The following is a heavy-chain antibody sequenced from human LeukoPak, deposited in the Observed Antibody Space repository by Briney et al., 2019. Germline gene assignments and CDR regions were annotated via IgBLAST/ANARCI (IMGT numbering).Heavy chain of an antibody. D-gene: IGHD2-15*01. CDR1: GYSFTSYW. CDR3: ARQGPRVVLDY. Sequence: GESLKISCKGSGYSFTSYWIGWVRQMPGKGLEWMGIISPTDSDTRYSPSFQGQVTISVDKSISTAYLQWTTLKASDTAMYYCARQGPRVVLDYWGQGTPVTVSS. V-gene: IGHV5-51*01. J-gene: IGHJ4*02. CDR2: ISPTDSDT.